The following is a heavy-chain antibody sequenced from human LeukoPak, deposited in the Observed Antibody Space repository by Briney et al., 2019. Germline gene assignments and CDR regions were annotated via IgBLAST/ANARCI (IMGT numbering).Heavy chain of an antibody. Sequence: GGSLRLSCAASGFTFSSYGMHWVRQAPGKGLEWVAVIWYDGSNKYYADSVKGRFTISRDNSKNTLYLQMNSLRAKDTAVYYCARELRRGDYFDYWGQGTLVTVSS. D-gene: IGHD3-10*01. V-gene: IGHV3-33*01. CDR3: ARELRRGDYFDY. CDR1: GFTFSSYG. J-gene: IGHJ4*02. CDR2: IWYDGSNK.